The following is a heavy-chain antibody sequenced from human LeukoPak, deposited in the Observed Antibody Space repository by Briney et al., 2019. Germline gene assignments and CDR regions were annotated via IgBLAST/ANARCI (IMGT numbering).Heavy chain of an antibody. CDR1: GGTFSSYA. J-gene: IGHJ6*02. Sequence: SVKVSCKASGGTFSSYAISWVRQAPGQGLEWMGRIIPILGIANYAQKFQGRVTMTRNTSISTAYMELSSLRSEDTAVYYCARFYCSSTSCGMDVWGQGTTVTVSS. D-gene: IGHD2-2*01. V-gene: IGHV1-69*04. CDR3: ARFYCSSTSCGMDV. CDR2: IIPILGIA.